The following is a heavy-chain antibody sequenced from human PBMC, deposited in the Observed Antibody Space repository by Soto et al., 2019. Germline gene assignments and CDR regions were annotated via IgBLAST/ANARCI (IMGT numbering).Heavy chain of an antibody. CDR2: INNDGSST. Sequence: EVQLVESGGGSVQPGGSLRLSCAASGFSFSNYWMHWVRQGPGKGLVWVSDINNDGSSTRYADSVKGRFTISRDNAKNTVYLQMNSLRADDTAVYYCVRDVVYSSSEFDPWGQGTQVTVSS. CDR1: GFSFSNYW. D-gene: IGHD6-6*01. J-gene: IGHJ5*02. CDR3: VRDVVYSSSEFDP. V-gene: IGHV3-74*01.